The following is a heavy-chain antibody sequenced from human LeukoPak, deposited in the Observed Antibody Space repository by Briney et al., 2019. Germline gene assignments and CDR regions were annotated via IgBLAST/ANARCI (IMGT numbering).Heavy chain of an antibody. CDR3: AKDISDFWSGYYSYFDY. D-gene: IGHD3-3*01. CDR1: GFTFDDYA. CDR2: ISGDGGST. V-gene: IGHV3-43*02. Sequence: GGSLRLSCAASGFTFDDYAMHWARQAPGKGLEWVSLISGDGGSTYYADSVKGRFTISRDNSKNSLYLQMNSLRTEDTALYYCAKDISDFWSGYYSYFDYWAREPWSASPQ. J-gene: IGHJ4*02.